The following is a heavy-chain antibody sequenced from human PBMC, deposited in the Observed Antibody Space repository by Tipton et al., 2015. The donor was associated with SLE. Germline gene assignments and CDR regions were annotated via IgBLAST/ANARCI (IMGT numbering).Heavy chain of an antibody. CDR3: ASSRYYYDSSGYYYWYFDL. V-gene: IGHV6-1*01. J-gene: IGHJ2*01. CDR1: GDSVSSNSAA. Sequence: QLVQSGPEVKPSQTLSLTCAISGDSVSSNSAAWNWIRQSPSRGLEWLGRTYYRSKWYNDYAVSVKSRITINPDTSKNQFSLKLSSVTAADTAVYYCASSRYYYDSSGYYYWYFDLWGRGTLVTVSS. CDR2: TYYRSKWYN. D-gene: IGHD3-22*01.